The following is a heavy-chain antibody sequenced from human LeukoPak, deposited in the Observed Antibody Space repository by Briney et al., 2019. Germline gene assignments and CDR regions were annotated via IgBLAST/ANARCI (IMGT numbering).Heavy chain of an antibody. CDR2: ISGSGGST. CDR3: AKSDYEEDYYYYYMDV. J-gene: IGHJ6*03. V-gene: IGHV3-23*01. Sequence: GGSLRLSCAASGFTFSSYAMSWVRQAPGKGLEWVSAISGSGGSTYYADSVKGRFTISRDNSKNTLYLQMNSLRAEDTAVYYCAKSDYEEDYYYYYMDVWGKGTTVTVSS. CDR1: GFTFSSYA. D-gene: IGHD5-12*01.